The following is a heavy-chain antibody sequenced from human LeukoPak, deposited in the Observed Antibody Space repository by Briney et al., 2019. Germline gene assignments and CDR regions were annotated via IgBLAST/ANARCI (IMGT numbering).Heavy chain of an antibody. CDR1: GGTFSGYY. Sequence: SETLSLTCAAYGGTFSGYYLSWIRQPPGKGLEWIGEINHSGSTNYNPSLKSRFTIIVDTSKNQFSLKLSSVTAADTAVYYCAREVGVVVADENWFDPWGQGTLVTVSP. CDR2: INHSGST. CDR3: AREVGVVVADENWFDP. V-gene: IGHV4-34*01. J-gene: IGHJ5*02. D-gene: IGHD2-15*01.